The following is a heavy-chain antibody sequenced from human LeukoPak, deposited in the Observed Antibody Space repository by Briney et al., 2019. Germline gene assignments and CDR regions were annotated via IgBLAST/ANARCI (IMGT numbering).Heavy chain of an antibody. CDR1: GFTVSSNY. CDR3: ARDLLYGDYEGGFDY. J-gene: IGHJ4*02. D-gene: IGHD4-17*01. CDR2: IHSAGTT. V-gene: IGHV3-53*05. Sequence: PGGSLRLSCAASGFTVSSNYMSWVRQAPGKGLEWVSGIHSAGTTYYADSVKGRFTISRDTSKNTLYLQMNSLRAEDTAVYYCARDLLYGDYEGGFDYWGQGTLVTVSS.